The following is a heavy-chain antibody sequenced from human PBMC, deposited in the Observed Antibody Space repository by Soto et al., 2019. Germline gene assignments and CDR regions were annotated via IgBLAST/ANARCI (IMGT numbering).Heavy chain of an antibody. CDR1: GFTFSSYA. J-gene: IGHJ5*02. CDR2: ISGSGDST. CDR3: AKLRWGSDNWFDP. V-gene: IGHV3-23*01. Sequence: EVQLLESGGGLVQPGGSLRLSCAASGFTFSSYAMSWVRQTPGKGLEWVSAISGSGDSTYYADPVKGRFTISRDNSKNTLYLQMNSLRAEDTAVYYCAKLRWGSDNWFDPWGQGTLVTVSS. D-gene: IGHD3-10*01.